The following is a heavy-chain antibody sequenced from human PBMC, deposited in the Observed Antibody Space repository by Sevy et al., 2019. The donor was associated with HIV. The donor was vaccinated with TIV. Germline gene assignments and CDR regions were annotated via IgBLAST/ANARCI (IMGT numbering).Heavy chain of an antibody. CDR2: IYYNGRT. CDR1: GDSISGYY. Sequence: SETLSLTCTVSGDSISGYYWSWIRQSPGKGLQWIWYIYYNGRTNYDPSLKSRVIISTDTSKNQFSLKLSSVTAADTAIYYCARAAANYYYAMDVWGQGTTVTVSS. CDR3: ARAAANYYYAMDV. J-gene: IGHJ6*02. V-gene: IGHV4-59*01.